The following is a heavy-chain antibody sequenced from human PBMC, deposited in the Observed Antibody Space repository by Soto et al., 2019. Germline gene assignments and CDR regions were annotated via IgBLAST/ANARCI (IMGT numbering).Heavy chain of an antibody. J-gene: IGHJ3*02. CDR3: ARVVVVAAREGYDAFDI. CDR1: GYTFTSYG. V-gene: IGHV1-18*01. CDR2: ISAYNGNT. Sequence: GASVKVSCKASGYTFTSYGISWVRQAPGQGLEWMGWISAYNGNTNYAQKLQGRVTMTTDTSTSTAYMELRSLRSDDTAVYYCARVVVVAAREGYDAFDIWGQGTMVTVS. D-gene: IGHD2-15*01.